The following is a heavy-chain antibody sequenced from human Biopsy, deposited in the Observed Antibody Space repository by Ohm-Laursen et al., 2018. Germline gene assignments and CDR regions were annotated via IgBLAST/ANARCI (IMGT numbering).Heavy chain of an antibody. Sequence: SVKVSCKASGYTFYSYGITWVRQAPGQGLEWMGWITADNTNSAQKFQARLTMTTDISTSTAYMDLKGLRSDDTAIYYCARAFGGAYYSYAFDLWGQGTLVTVSS. V-gene: IGHV1-18*01. J-gene: IGHJ3*01. CDR2: ITADNT. D-gene: IGHD2-21*02. CDR1: GYTFYSYG. CDR3: ARAFGGAYYSYAFDL.